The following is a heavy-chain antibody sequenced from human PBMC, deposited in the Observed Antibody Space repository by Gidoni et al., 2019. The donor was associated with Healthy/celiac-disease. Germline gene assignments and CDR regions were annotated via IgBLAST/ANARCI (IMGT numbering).Heavy chain of an antibody. CDR2: LKSKTDGGTT. J-gene: IGHJ4*02. Sequence: EVQLVESGGGLVKPGGSLRLSCAASGFTFSNAWMSWVRQAPGKGLEWVGRLKSKTDGGTTDYAAPVKGRFTISRDDSKNTLYLQMNSLKTEDTAVYYCTTDLWSPIVGAVNLYYWGQGTLVTVSS. CDR1: GFTFSNAW. CDR3: TTDLWSPIVGAVNLYY. D-gene: IGHD1-26*01. V-gene: IGHV3-15*01.